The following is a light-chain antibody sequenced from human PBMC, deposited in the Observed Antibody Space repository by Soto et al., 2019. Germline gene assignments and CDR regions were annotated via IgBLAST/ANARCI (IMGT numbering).Light chain of an antibody. J-gene: IGKJ1*01. CDR3: QQYGSSPRT. V-gene: IGKV3-20*01. CDR1: QSVSSSY. Sequence: EIVLTQSPGTLLWSAGERATLSCRASQSVSSSYLAWYQQKPGQAPRLLIYGASSRATGIPDRFSGSGSGTDFTLTISRLEPEDFAVYYCQQYGSSPRTFGQGTKVDIK. CDR2: GAS.